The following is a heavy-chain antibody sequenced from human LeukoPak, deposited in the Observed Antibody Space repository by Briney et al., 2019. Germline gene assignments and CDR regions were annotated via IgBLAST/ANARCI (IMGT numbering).Heavy chain of an antibody. CDR2: ISFDGRNK. Sequence: GSSLRLSCAASGFNLISYGMHWVRQAPGKGLEWVAVISFDGRNKYYADSVKGRFTISRDDSKNTLYLQMNSLRAEDTAVYYCAKEMTTISMFDYWGQGTLVTVSS. CDR3: AKEMTTISMFDY. D-gene: IGHD5-24*01. J-gene: IGHJ4*02. V-gene: IGHV3-30*18. CDR1: GFNLISYG.